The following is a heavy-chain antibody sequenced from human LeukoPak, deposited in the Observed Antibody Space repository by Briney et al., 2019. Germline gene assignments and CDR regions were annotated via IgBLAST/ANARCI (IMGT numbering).Heavy chain of an antibody. CDR3: AREDSSGWPHY. J-gene: IGHJ4*02. Sequence: PSETLSLTCAVYGGSFSGYYWSWIRQPPGKGLEWIGEINHSGSTNYNPSLKSRVTISVDTSKNQFSLKLSSVTAADTAVYYCAREDSSGWPHYWGQGTLVTVSS. D-gene: IGHD6-19*01. CDR2: INHSGST. CDR1: GGSFSGYY. V-gene: IGHV4-34*01.